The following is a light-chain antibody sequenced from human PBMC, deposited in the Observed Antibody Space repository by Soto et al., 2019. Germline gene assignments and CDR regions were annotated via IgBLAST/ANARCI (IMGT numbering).Light chain of an antibody. CDR3: QNYGRPPKT. CDR2: GAS. CDR1: QSVSSSY. J-gene: IGKJ5*01. V-gene: IGKV3-20*01. Sequence: EIVLTQSPGTLSLSPGERATLSCRASQSVSSSYLAWYQQKPGQAPRLLIYGASSRATGIPDRFSGSGSGKYLPLTISSLERDDFAVIYCQNYGRPPKTFAQGKRREI.